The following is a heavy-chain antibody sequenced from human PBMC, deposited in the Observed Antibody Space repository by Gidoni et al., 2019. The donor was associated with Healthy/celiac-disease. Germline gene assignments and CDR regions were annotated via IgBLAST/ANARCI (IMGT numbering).Heavy chain of an antibody. CDR1: GGPFSSYA. J-gene: IGHJ5*02. CDR3: AAADIVVVTTNWFDP. D-gene: IGHD2-21*02. CDR2: IIPSFGTA. V-gene: IGHV1-69*01. Sequence: QVQLVQSGAEVKKPGSSVKVSCTASGGPFSSYAISWVRQAPGQGLEWMGGIIPSFGTANDAQKFQGRVTITADESTSTAYMELSSLRSEDTAVYYCAAADIVVVTTNWFDPWGQGTLVTVSS.